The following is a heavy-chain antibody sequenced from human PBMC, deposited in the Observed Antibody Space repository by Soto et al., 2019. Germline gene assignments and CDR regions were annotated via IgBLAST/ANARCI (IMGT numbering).Heavy chain of an antibody. CDR3: ARYILDYSPLDY. D-gene: IGHD3-16*01. J-gene: IGHJ4*02. CDR2: IYYSGST. CDR1: GGSISSGDYY. V-gene: IGHV4-30-4*01. Sequence: PSETLSLTCTVSGGSISSGDYYWSWFRQPPGKGLERIGYIYYSGSTYYNPSLKSRVTISVDTSKNHFSLKLSSVTAADTAVYYCARYILDYSPLDYWGQGTLVTVSS.